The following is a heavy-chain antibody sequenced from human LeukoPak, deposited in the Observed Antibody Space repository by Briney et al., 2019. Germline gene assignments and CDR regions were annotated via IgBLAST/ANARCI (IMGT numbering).Heavy chain of an antibody. D-gene: IGHD6-19*01. CDR2: INHSGSA. CDR1: GGSLSGSY. J-gene: IGHJ5*02. CDR3: ASRIAVAGGWFDP. Sequence: PSETRSLTCAVYGGSLSGSYWSWIRQPPGKGLEWIGEINHSGSANYNPSLKSRVSISVDTSKNQFSLKLNSVTVADTAVYYCASRIAVAGGWFDPWGQGTLVTVSS. V-gene: IGHV4-34*01.